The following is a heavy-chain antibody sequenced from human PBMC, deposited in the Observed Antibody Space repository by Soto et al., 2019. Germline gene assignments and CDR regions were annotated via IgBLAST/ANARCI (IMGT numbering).Heavy chain of an antibody. V-gene: IGHV1-69*13. CDR3: ARDTSLYCTNGVCPNYYYGMDV. J-gene: IGHJ6*02. D-gene: IGHD2-8*01. CDR1: GGTFSSYA. CDR2: IIPIFGTA. Sequence: GASVKVSCKASGGTFSSYAISWVRQAPGQGLEWMGGIIPIFGTANYAQKFQGRVTITADESTSTAYMELSSLRSEDTAVYYCARDTSLYCTNGVCPNYYYGMDVWGQGTTVTVSS.